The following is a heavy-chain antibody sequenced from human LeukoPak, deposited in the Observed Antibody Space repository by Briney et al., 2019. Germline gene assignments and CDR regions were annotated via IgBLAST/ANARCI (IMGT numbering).Heavy chain of an antibody. J-gene: IGHJ4*02. V-gene: IGHV1-2*02. CDR2: INPNSGGT. CDR1: GYTFTSHF. D-gene: IGHD3-3*01. Sequence: ASVKVSCKASGYTFTSHFMHWVRQAPGQGLEWMGIINPNSGGTNYAQKFQGRVTMTRDTSISTAYMELSRLRSDDTAVYYCARGNDFWSGYSPWRGDYWGQGTLVTVSS. CDR3: ARGNDFWSGYSPWRGDY.